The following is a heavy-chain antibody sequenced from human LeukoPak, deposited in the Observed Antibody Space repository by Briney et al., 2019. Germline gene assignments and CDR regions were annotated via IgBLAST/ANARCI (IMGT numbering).Heavy chain of an antibody. CDR3: AKDRWGVRGVIDY. Sequence: GGSLRLSCATSGFTFSSYGMHWVRRAPGKGLEWVAVISYDGSNKYYADSVKGRFTISRDNSKNTLYLQVNSLRAEDTAVYYCAKDRWGVRGVIDYWGQGTLVTVSS. CDR1: GFTFSSYG. CDR2: ISYDGSNK. J-gene: IGHJ4*02. V-gene: IGHV3-30*18. D-gene: IGHD3-10*01.